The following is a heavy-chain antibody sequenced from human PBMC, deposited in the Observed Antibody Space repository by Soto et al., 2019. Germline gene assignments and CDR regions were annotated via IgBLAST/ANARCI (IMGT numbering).Heavy chain of an antibody. Sequence: QVQLVQSGAEVKKPGSSVKVPWKASGGTFSSYTISWVRQAPGQGLEWMGRIIPILGIANYAQKFQGRVTITADKSTSTAYMELSSLRSEDTAVYYCAGADDAFDIWGQGTMVTVSS. J-gene: IGHJ3*02. CDR3: AGADDAFDI. CDR2: IIPILGIA. CDR1: GGTFSSYT. V-gene: IGHV1-69*02.